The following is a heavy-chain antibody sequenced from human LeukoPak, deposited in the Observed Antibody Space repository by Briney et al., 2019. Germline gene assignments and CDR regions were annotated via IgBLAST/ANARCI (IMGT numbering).Heavy chain of an antibody. D-gene: IGHD5-18*01. V-gene: IGHV3-53*01. J-gene: IGHJ6*03. CDR2: VYSGGSA. CDR3: ARAGGGYRYGYYYHFYMDV. Sequence: PGGTLRLSCAASGVNVCINYMSWVPQAPGKGLEWVSLVYSGGSAFHADPVHGRFTISRDNTKNALYLQLNSLRAEDTAVYYCARAGGGYRYGYYYHFYMDVWGKGTTVTVSS. CDR1: GVNVCINY.